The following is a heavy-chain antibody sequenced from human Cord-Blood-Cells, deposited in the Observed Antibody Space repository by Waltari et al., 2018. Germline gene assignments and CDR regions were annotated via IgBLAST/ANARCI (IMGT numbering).Heavy chain of an antibody. Sequence: QVQLQESGPGLVKPSETLSLTCTVSGGSISSYYWSWIRQPPGKGLEWIGYIYYSGSTNYNPSLKSRVTISVDTAKNQFSLKLGSVPAADTAVYYCARLAAGYSGYDFDYWGQGTLVTVSS. V-gene: IGHV4-59*01. CDR3: ARLAAGYSGYDFDY. CDR1: GGSISSYY. J-gene: IGHJ4*02. D-gene: IGHD5-12*01. CDR2: IYYSGST.